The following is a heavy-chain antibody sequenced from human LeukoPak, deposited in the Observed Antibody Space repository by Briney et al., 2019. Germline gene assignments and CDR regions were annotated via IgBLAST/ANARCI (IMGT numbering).Heavy chain of an antibody. Sequence: GASVKVSCKASGYTFTSYDINWVRQATGQGLEWMGWMNPNSGNTGYAQKFQGRVTMTRNTSISTAYMELSSLRSEDTAVYYCASPTWGVCSGGSCYSRWYFDLWGRGTLVTVSS. J-gene: IGHJ2*01. CDR2: MNPNSGNT. CDR1: GYTFTSYD. CDR3: ASPTWGVCSGGSCYSRWYFDL. D-gene: IGHD2-15*01. V-gene: IGHV1-8*01.